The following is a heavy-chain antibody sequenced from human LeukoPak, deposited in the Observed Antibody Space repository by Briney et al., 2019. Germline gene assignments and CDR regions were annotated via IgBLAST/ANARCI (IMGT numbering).Heavy chain of an antibody. V-gene: IGHV3-11*06. J-gene: IGHJ3*02. D-gene: IGHD2-2*01. CDR2: ISYDSNYI. CDR3: ARDLYCSTTSCTDAFDI. CDR1: GFTFSDYD. Sequence: GGSLRLSCVASGFTFSDYDMSWIRQAPGKGLEWVASISYDSNYIYYADSVRGRVTISRDNAKNSLYLQMNSLRAEDTAVYYCARDLYCSTTSCTDAFDIWGQGTMVTASS.